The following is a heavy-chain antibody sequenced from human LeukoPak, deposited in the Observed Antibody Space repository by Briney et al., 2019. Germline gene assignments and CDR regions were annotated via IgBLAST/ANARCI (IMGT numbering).Heavy chain of an antibody. CDR3: ARPGGWYRYYFDY. CDR2: INHSGST. CDR1: GGSFSGYY. J-gene: IGHJ4*02. Sequence: PSETLSLTCAVYGGSFSGYYWSWIRQPPGKGLEGIGEINHSGSTNYSPSLKSRVTISVDTSKNQFSLKLSSVTAADTAVYYCARPGGWYRYYFDYWGQGTLVTVSS. D-gene: IGHD6-19*01. V-gene: IGHV4-34*01.